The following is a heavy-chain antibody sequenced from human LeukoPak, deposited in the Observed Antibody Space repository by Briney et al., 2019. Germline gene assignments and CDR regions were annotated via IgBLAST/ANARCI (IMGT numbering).Heavy chain of an antibody. Sequence: GGSLRLSCAASKFTFSHYAMHWVRQAPGKGLEWVAVIWNDGSDKYYADSVKGRFTVSRDNSRNTLYLQMDSLRAEDTGVYYCAKDAQRGFDYSNSLQHWGPGTLVTVSS. CDR2: IWNDGSDK. D-gene: IGHD4-11*01. V-gene: IGHV3-33*06. CDR1: KFTFSHYA. J-gene: IGHJ1*01. CDR3: AKDAQRGFDYSNSLQH.